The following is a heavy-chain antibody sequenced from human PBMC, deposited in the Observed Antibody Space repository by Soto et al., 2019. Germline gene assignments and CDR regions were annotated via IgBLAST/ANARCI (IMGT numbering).Heavy chain of an antibody. CDR1: GFTFGDYY. V-gene: IGHV3-11*01. D-gene: IGHD3-10*01. Sequence: QVLLEESGGGLVKPGGSLRLSCAASGFTFGDYYMIWIRQAPGKGLEWVAYIGDSGGAMYYEDSVKGRFTIYRENAKNSLYLEMNSLRVEETAVYYYAREGASGSHLLGGIDYWGQGILVTVSS. CDR2: IGDSGGAM. CDR3: AREGASGSHLLGGIDY. J-gene: IGHJ4*02.